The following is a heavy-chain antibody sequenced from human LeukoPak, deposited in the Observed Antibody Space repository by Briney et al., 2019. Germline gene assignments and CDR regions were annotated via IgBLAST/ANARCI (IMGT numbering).Heavy chain of an antibody. D-gene: IGHD2-21*01. CDR2: ISQNGNVV. V-gene: IGHV3-7*01. Sequence: GVSLRLPCAPSGFTFNAHYMNCVPQAPGKGLECVACISQNGNVVIYVASVTGRLTISRDKDENSLSLRMNSLRAEDTAVYFCAKDQGLYWGGRWCPRFDPWGQGTLVTVSS. CDR3: AKDQGLYWGGRWCPRFDP. J-gene: IGHJ5*02. CDR1: GFTFNAHY.